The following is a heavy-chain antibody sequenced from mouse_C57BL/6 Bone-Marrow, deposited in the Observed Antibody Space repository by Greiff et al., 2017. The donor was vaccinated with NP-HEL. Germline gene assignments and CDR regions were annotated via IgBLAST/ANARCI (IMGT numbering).Heavy chain of an antibody. J-gene: IGHJ2*01. Sequence: VQLVESGAELARPGASVKLSCKASGYTFTSYGISWVKQRTGQGLEWIGEIYPRSGNTYYNEKFKGKATLTADKSSSTAYMELRSLTSEDSAVYFCATEDYYGNSWGQGTTLTVSS. CDR1: GYTFTSYG. V-gene: IGHV1-81*01. CDR3: ATEDYYGNS. CDR2: IYPRSGNT. D-gene: IGHD2-1*01.